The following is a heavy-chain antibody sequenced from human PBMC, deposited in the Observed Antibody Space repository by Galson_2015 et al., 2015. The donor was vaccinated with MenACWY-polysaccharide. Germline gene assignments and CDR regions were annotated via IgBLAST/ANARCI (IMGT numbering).Heavy chain of an antibody. CDR3: AKDKVYSSGWYSYFDY. V-gene: IGHV3-23*01. J-gene: IGHJ4*02. CDR2: ISASGDNT. D-gene: IGHD6-19*01. Sequence: SLRLSCATSGFTYSTYAMSWVRQAPGMGLEWVSSISASGDNTYYADSVKGRFTTSRDNSKNTLSLQMNSLRAEDTAVYYCAKDKVYSSGWYSYFDYWGQGTLVTVSS. CDR1: GFTYSTYA.